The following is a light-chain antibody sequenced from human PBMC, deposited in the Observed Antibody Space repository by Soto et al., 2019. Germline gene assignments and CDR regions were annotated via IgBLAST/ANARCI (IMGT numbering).Light chain of an antibody. CDR1: QDISTF. CDR3: QQNDNLRWT. Sequence: QLSESPSSLPAPVGARDTVSWKASQDISTFLNWYQQKPGKAPNLLIYDASELQTGVPSRFSGSGSGTDFTFTINSLQPEDIATYYCQQNDNLRWTFGQGTKVDIK. CDR2: DAS. V-gene: IGKV1-33*01. J-gene: IGKJ1*01.